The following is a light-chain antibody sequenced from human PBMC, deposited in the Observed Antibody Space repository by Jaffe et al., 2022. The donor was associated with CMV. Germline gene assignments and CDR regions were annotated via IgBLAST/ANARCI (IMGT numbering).Light chain of an antibody. CDR3: QQYNNWPPGT. V-gene: IGKV3-15*01. Sequence: EVVMTQSPATLSVSPGERATLSCRASQSVSSSLAWYQQKPGQAPRLLIYSASTRATGIPARFSGSGSGTEFTLTISSLQSEDFALYFCQQYNNWPPGTFGQGTKVEIK. J-gene: IGKJ1*01. CDR2: SAS. CDR1: QSVSSS.